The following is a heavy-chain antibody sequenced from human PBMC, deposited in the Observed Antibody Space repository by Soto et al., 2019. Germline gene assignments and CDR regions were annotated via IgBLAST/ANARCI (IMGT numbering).Heavy chain of an antibody. CDR1: GFTFSSYA. CDR2: ISGSGGST. V-gene: IGHV3-23*01. D-gene: IGHD2-15*01. CDR3: AKDRVYCSGGSCLFDY. J-gene: IGHJ4*02. Sequence: GGSLRLSCAASGFTFSSYAMSWVRQAPGKGLEWVSAISGSGGSTYYADSVKGRFTISRDNSKNTLYLQMNSLRAEDTAVYYCAKDRVYCSGGSCLFDYWGQGTLVTVSS.